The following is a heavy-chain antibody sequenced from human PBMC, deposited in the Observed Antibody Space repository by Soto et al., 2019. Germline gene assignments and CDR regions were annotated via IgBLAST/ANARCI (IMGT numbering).Heavy chain of an antibody. CDR1: GFTFSSYW. CDR2: INSDGSST. V-gene: IGHV3-74*01. Sequence: EVQLVESGGGLVQPGGSLRLSCAASGFTFSSYWMHWVRQAPGKGLVWVSRINSDGSSTSYADSVKGRFTISRDNAKNTLYLQMNSLRAEDTAVYYCARGGYSGSYRYYYYGMDVWGQGTTVTVSS. CDR3: ARGGYSGSYRYYYYGMDV. D-gene: IGHD1-26*01. J-gene: IGHJ6*02.